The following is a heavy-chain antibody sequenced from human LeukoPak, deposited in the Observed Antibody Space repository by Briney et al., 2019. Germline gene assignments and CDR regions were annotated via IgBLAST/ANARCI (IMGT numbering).Heavy chain of an antibody. Sequence: AGGSLRLSCAASGFTFSSYAMSWVRQAPGKGLEWVAVIWYDGSNKYYADSVKGRFTISRDNSKNTLYLQMNSLRAEDTAVYYCARAREYYYDSSGFGYWGQGTLVTVSS. D-gene: IGHD3-22*01. CDR2: IWYDGSNK. CDR1: GFTFSSYA. V-gene: IGHV3-33*08. J-gene: IGHJ4*02. CDR3: ARAREYYYDSSGFGY.